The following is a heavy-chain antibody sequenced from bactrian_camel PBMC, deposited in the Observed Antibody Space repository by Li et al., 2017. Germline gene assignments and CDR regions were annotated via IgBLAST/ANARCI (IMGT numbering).Heavy chain of an antibody. V-gene: IGHV3S53*01. J-gene: IGHJ4*01. D-gene: IGHD2*01. CDR3: AADRRRHGPPSLRPGDYSV. CDR2: INASGGRT. CDR1: NHRGNC. Sequence: HVQLVESGGGSVQAGGSLRLSCLYNHRGNCVGWFRQAPGKEREGVAAINASGGRTYYRDSVKGRFTISQDNARNWLDLQMDSLEPGDTARYYCAADRRRHGPPSLRPGDYSVWGQGTQVTVS.